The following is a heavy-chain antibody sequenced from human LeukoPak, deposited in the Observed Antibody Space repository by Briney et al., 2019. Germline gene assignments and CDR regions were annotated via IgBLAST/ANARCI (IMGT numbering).Heavy chain of an antibody. V-gene: IGHV3-23*01. Sequence: GGSLRLSCAASGFTFSDYAMSWVRQAPGKGLEWVSTISDNGGGTYYADSVKGRFTISRDNSKNTLFLQMNTLRAEDSAVYYCATDREGDPSAYYLVGGQGTLITVSS. CDR3: ATDREGDPSAYYLV. J-gene: IGHJ4*02. D-gene: IGHD3-22*01. CDR2: ISDNGGGT. CDR1: GFTFSDYA.